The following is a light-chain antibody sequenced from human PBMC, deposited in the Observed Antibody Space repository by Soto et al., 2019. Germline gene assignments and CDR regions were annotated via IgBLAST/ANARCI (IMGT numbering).Light chain of an antibody. CDR3: QTYNIAPQP. CDR1: QGISNF. CDR2: AAS. J-gene: IGKJ5*01. Sequence: DIQMTQSPSSLSAFVGDRVTITCRASQGISNFLAWYQQKPWKVPKLLIYAASTLQSGVPSRFSGSGSGTDFTLTIRSLQPDDVATYYCQTYNIAPQPFGHGTRLEIK. V-gene: IGKV1-27*01.